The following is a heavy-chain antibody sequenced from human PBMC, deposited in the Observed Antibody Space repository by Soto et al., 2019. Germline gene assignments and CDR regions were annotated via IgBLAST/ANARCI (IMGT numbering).Heavy chain of an antibody. D-gene: IGHD4-17*01. CDR2: IYHSGST. Sequence: KSSETLSLTCAVSGYSISSGYYWGWIRQPPGKGLEWIGSIYHSGSTYYNPSLKSRVTISVDTSKNQFSLKLSSVTAADTAVYYCAQSDYGGNYFDDAFDIWGQGAMVTVSS. CDR1: GYSISSGYY. V-gene: IGHV4-38-2*01. J-gene: IGHJ3*02. CDR3: AQSDYGGNYFDDAFDI.